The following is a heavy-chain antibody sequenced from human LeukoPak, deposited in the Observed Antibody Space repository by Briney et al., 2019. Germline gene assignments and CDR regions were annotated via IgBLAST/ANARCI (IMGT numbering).Heavy chain of an antibody. CDR1: GFTFSSYS. V-gene: IGHV3-21*01. J-gene: IGHJ4*02. D-gene: IGHD3-22*01. CDR2: ISSSSSYI. CDR3: ARDLVVYDSSGYYYTYYFDY. Sequence: GGSLRLSCAASGFTFSSYSMNWDRQAPGKGLEWVSSISSSSSYIYYADSVKGRFTISRDNAKNSLYLQMNSLRAEDTAVYYCARDLVVYDSSGYYYTYYFDYWGQGTLVTVSS.